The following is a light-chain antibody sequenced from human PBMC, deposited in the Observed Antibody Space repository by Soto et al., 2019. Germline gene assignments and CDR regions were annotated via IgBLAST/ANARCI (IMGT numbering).Light chain of an antibody. J-gene: IGLJ2*01. CDR2: LNSGGSH. CDR3: QTWGTATVV. V-gene: IGLV4-69*01. Sequence: QLVLTQSPSASASLGASVKLTCTLSSGHSSYAIAWHQQQPEKGPRYLMKLNSGGSHSKGDGIPDRFSGSSSGAERYLTISSLQSEDEADYYCQTWGTATVVFGGGTKLTVL. CDR1: SGHSSYA.